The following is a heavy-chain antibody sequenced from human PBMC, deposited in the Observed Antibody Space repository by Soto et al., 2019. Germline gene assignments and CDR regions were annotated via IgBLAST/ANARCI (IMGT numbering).Heavy chain of an antibody. CDR2: IYSGGST. Sequence: EVQLVESGGGFVQPGGSLRLSCAASGFTVSSNYMSWVRQAPGKGLEWVSVIYSGGSTYYADSVKGRFTISRDNSKNTLYLQMNSLRAEDTAVYYCARVGDSSSWYENAFDIWGQGTMVTVSS. CDR3: ARVGDSSSWYENAFDI. V-gene: IGHV3-66*01. D-gene: IGHD6-13*01. J-gene: IGHJ3*02. CDR1: GFTVSSNY.